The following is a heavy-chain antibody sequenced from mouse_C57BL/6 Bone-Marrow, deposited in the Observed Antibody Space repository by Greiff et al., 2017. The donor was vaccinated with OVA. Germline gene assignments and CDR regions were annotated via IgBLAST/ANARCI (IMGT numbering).Heavy chain of an antibody. CDR1: GYTFTSYW. J-gene: IGHJ3*01. Sequence: VQLVESGAELVKPGASVKMSCKASGYTFTSYWITWVKQRPGQGLEWIGDIYPGSGSTNYNEKFKSKATLTVDTSSSTAYMQLSSLTSEDSAVYYCARGFATVERAYWGQGTLVTVSA. CDR3: ARGFATVERAY. V-gene: IGHV1-55*01. CDR2: IYPGSGST. D-gene: IGHD1-1*01.